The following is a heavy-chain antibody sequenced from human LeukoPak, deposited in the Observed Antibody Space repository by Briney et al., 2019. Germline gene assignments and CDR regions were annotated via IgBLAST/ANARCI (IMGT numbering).Heavy chain of an antibody. V-gene: IGHV3-30*03. J-gene: IGHJ4*02. CDR3: ARVWVPTTVVTPLDY. Sequence: GGSLRLSCAASGFTFSSYWMHWVRQAPGKGLEWVAVISYDENSKYYSDSVKGRFAISRDNSKSTLYLQMNSLRAEDTAVYFCARVWVPTTVVTPLDYWGQGTLVTVSS. D-gene: IGHD4-23*01. CDR1: GFTFSSYW. CDR2: ISYDENSK.